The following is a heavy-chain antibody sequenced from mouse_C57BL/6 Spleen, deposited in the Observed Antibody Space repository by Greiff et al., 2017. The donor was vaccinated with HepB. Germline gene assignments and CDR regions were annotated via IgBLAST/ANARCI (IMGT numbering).Heavy chain of an antibody. Sequence: QVQLQQSGAELVKPGASVKLSCKASGYTFTSYWMQWVKQRPGQGLEWIGEIDPSDSYTNYNQKFKGKATLTVDTSSSTAYMQLSSLTSEDSAVYDCARRGSHYFDYWGQGTTLTVSS. CDR2: IDPSDSYT. J-gene: IGHJ2*01. CDR1: GYTFTSYW. V-gene: IGHV1-50*01. D-gene: IGHD3-1*01. CDR3: ARRGSHYFDY.